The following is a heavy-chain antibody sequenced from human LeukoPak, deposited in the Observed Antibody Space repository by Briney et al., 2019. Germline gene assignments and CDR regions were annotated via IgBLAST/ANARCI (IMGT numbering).Heavy chain of an antibody. CDR2: ISGSGGST. Sequence: GGTLRLSCAASGFTFSSYGMSWVRQAPGKGLEWVSAISGSGGSTYYADSVKGRFTISRDNSKNTLYLQMNSLRAEDTAVYYCAKDWRDIVVVPAAMSYYYMDVWGKGTTVTISS. J-gene: IGHJ6*03. D-gene: IGHD2-2*01. CDR1: GFTFSSYG. V-gene: IGHV3-23*01. CDR3: AKDWRDIVVVPAAMSYYYMDV.